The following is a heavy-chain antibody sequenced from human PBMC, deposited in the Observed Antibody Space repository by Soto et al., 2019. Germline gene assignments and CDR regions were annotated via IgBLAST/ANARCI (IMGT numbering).Heavy chain of an antibody. CDR2: IYHSGST. D-gene: IGHD6-19*01. V-gene: IGHV4-30-2*01. Sequence: QLQLQESGSGLVKPSQTLSLTCAVSGGSISSGGYSWSWIRQPPGKGLEWIGYIYHSGSTYYNPSLQSRVTISVDRSKNQFSLKLSSVTAADTAVYSCARAGGLGAVAVDYWGQRTLVTVSS. CDR1: GGSISSGGYS. CDR3: ARAGGLGAVAVDY. J-gene: IGHJ4*02.